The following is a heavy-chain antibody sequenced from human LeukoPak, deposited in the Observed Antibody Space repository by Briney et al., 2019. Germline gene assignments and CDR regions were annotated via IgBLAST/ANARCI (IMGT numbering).Heavy chain of an antibody. CDR3: ARVPYSYDSSVGYFDY. CDR2: ISSYNGNT. J-gene: IGHJ4*02. D-gene: IGHD3-22*01. V-gene: IGHV1-18*01. CDR1: GYTFTSYG. Sequence: ASVKVSCTASGYTFTSYGISWVRQAPGQGLEWMGWISSYNGNTNYAQKLQGRVTMSTDTSTGTAYMGLRSLRSDDTAVYYCARVPYSYDSSVGYFDYWGQGTLVTVSS.